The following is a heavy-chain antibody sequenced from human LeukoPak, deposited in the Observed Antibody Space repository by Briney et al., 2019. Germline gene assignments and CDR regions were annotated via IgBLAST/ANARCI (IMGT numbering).Heavy chain of an antibody. CDR3: AKGVDV. Sequence: GGSLRLSCAASRFTFDEYGMSWVRQTAGKGLEWVSGINWNGRSIGYVDSVKGRFTISRDNARNSLFLQMNSLRAEDTAVYYCAKGVDVWGKGTTVTVSS. CDR2: INWNGRSI. CDR1: RFTFDEYG. J-gene: IGHJ6*04. V-gene: IGHV3-20*04.